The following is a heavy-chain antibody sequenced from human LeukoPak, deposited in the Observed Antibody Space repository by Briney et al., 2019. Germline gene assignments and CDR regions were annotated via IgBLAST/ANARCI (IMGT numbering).Heavy chain of an antibody. V-gene: IGHV3-33*01. D-gene: IGHD1-26*01. CDR3: ARAGMGGSHPADY. CDR2: IWYDGSNK. J-gene: IGHJ4*02. Sequence: PGGSLRLSCAASGFTFSSYGMHWVRQAPGKGLEWVAVIWYDGSNKYYAVSVKGRFTISRDNSKNTLYLQMNSLRAEDTAVYYCARAGMGGSHPADYWGQGTLATVSS. CDR1: GFTFSSYG.